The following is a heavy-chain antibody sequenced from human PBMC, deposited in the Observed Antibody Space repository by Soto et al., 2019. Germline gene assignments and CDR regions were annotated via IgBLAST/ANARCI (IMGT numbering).Heavy chain of an antibody. D-gene: IGHD2-2*01. CDR2: IKQDGSEK. V-gene: IGHV3-7*01. J-gene: IGHJ4*02. Sequence: PGGSLRLSCAASGFTFIRYWMSWVRQAPGKGLEWVANIKQDGSEKYYVDSVKGRFTISRDNAKNSLYLQMNSLRAEDTAVYYCASDSRLPELWGQGTLVTVSS. CDR1: GFTFIRYW. CDR3: ASDSRLPEL.